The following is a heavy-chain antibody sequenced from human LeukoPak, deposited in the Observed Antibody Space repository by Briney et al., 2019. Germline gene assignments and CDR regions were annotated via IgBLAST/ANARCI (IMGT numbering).Heavy chain of an antibody. CDR2: INHSGST. Sequence: PSETLSLTCAVYGGSFSGYYWSWIRQPPGKGLEWIGEINHSGSTNYNPSLKSRVTISVDTSKNQFSLKLSSVTPADTAVYYCARDYGDYAVNWFDPWGQGTLVTVSS. V-gene: IGHV4-34*01. CDR1: GGSFSGYY. CDR3: ARDYGDYAVNWFDP. J-gene: IGHJ5*02. D-gene: IGHD4-17*01.